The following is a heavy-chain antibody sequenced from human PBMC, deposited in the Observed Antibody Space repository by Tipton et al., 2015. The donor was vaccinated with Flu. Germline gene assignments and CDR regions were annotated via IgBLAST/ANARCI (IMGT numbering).Heavy chain of an antibody. J-gene: IGHJ4*02. CDR1: GGSFSGYY. CDR2: INHGGST. CDR3: ARHSGYDYFDY. V-gene: IGHV4-34*01. D-gene: IGHD5-12*01. Sequence: TLSLTCAVNGGSFSGYYWSWIRQPPGKGLEWIGEINHGGSTHYKTSLKSRVTMSVDTSMNQVSLSLSSVTAADTAVYYCARHSGYDYFDYWGQGTLVSVSS.